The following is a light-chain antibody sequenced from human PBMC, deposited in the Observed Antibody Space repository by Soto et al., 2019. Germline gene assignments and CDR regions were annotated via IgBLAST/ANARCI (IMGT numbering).Light chain of an antibody. J-gene: IGLJ2*01. Sequence: QSALTQPPSASGSPGQSVTISCTGTTSDIGAYNYVSWYQQRPGKAPKLIIYEVTRRPSGVPDRIFGSKSYTTASLTVSGLQAEDEADYYCTSYTSSSTDADVVFGGGTKVTVL. CDR1: TSDIGAYNY. CDR3: TSYTSSSTDADVV. V-gene: IGLV2-8*01. CDR2: EVT.